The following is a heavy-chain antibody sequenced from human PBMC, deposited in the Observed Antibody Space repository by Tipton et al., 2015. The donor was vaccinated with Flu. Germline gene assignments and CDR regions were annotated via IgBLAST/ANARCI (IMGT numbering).Heavy chain of an antibody. D-gene: IGHD2-21*01. CDR3: ARDGPYCGGDCFDWYFDL. V-gene: IGHV4-59*01. J-gene: IGHJ2*01. CDR1: GGSISSYY. CDR2: IYYSGST. Sequence: TLSLTCTVSGGSISSYYWSWIRQPPGKGLEWIGYIYYSGSTNYNPSLKSRVTISVDTSKNQFSLKLSSVTAADTAVYYCARDGPYCGGDCFDWYFDLWGRGTLVTVSS.